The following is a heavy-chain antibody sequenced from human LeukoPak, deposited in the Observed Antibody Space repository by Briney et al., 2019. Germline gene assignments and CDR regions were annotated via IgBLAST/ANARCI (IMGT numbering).Heavy chain of an antibody. V-gene: IGHV1-8*01. CDR3: ARGVRLSCYSCRYYYYYMDV. CDR2: MNPNSGNT. CDR1: GYTFTSYD. Sequence: ASVKVSCKASGYTFTSYDINWVRHATGQGLERMGWMNPNSGNTCYEQKFQGRVTTTRNTSISTTYMELSSLRSEDTDVYYCARGVRLSCYSCRYYYYYMDVWGKGTTVTVSS. J-gene: IGHJ6*03. D-gene: IGHD2-15*01.